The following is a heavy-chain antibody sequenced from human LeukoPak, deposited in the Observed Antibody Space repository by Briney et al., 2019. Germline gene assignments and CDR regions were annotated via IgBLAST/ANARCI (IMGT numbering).Heavy chain of an antibody. V-gene: IGHV4-39*01. Sequence: SETLSLTCSVSGVSLSSSDYYWGWIRQPPGKGLEYIGSFYYTGSTYYNPSLKSRVTISVDTSKTQFSLKLSSVTAADTAVFYCAPYCSGASCYSGSDAFDIRGQGTMVTVSS. CDR3: APYCSGASCYSGSDAFDI. D-gene: IGHD2-15*01. J-gene: IGHJ3*02. CDR1: GVSLSSSDYY. CDR2: FYYTGST.